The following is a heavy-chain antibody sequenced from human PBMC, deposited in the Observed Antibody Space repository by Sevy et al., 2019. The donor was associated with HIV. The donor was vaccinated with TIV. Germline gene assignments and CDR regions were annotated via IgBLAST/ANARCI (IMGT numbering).Heavy chain of an antibody. D-gene: IGHD3-10*01. V-gene: IGHV3-72*01. CDR1: GFTLVDLY. Sequence: GGSLRLSCAASGFTLVDLYMDWVRQAPGKGLEWVGRIRNKAKSYTTEDAASVKGRFTISREDSKNSLYLQMKSLKTADTAVYYCAAVSADRGYFNIWGRGTLVTVSS. CDR2: IRNKAKSYTT. J-gene: IGHJ2*01. CDR3: AAVSADRGYFNI.